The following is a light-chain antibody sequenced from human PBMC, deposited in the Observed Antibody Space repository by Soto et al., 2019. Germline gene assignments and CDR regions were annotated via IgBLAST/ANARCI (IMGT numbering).Light chain of an antibody. CDR1: QSVATY. V-gene: IGKV3-20*01. Sequence: EIVLTQSPATLSLSPGERATLSCRASQSVATYVDWYQPKPGQAPRLLIYDAFNRATGTPARFSGSGSGTDFTLTISRLEPEDFAVYYCQQDGSSPLWTFGQGTQVDIK. CDR3: QQDGSSPLWT. J-gene: IGKJ1*01. CDR2: DAF.